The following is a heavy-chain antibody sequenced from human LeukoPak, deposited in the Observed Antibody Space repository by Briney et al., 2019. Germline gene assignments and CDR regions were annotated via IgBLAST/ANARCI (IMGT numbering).Heavy chain of an antibody. CDR1: GESFSGYY. CDR2: INHSGST. Sequence: PLETLSLTCAVYGESFSGYYWSWIRQPPGKGLEWIGEINHSGSTNYNPSLKSRVTISVGTSKNQFSLKLNSVTAADTAVYYCARRCSGDSCYPSRFDYWGQGTLVTVSS. V-gene: IGHV4-34*01. D-gene: IGHD2-15*01. CDR3: ARRCSGDSCYPSRFDY. J-gene: IGHJ4*02.